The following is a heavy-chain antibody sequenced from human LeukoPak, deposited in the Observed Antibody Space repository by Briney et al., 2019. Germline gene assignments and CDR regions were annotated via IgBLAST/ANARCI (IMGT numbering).Heavy chain of an antibody. CDR3: SRRREARTWYFEGGNDF. D-gene: IGHD6-13*01. CDR1: GFTFSGSA. Sequence: QPGGSLRLSCAASGFTFSGSAMHWVRQAPGKGLEWIGRIRSISNNYATTYAASLKGRFTISRDDSKNTTYLQLNSLKTEDTAVYFCSRRREARTWYFEGGNDFWGRGTLVAVSS. CDR2: IRSISNNYAT. V-gene: IGHV3-73*01. J-gene: IGHJ4*02.